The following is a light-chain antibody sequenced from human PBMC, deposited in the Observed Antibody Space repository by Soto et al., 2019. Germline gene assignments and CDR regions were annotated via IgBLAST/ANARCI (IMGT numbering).Light chain of an antibody. J-gene: IGKJ1*01. V-gene: IGKV3-15*01. CDR3: HQYNTGLRT. Sequence: TVMTQSPATLSMSPGDRAALSCRASLNVATNMAWYQQKPGPAPRLLIYGASIRATGVPARFTGSGSGTEFTLTINNLQSEDFAVYYCHQYNTGLRTFGRGTRVEV. CDR1: LNVATN. CDR2: GAS.